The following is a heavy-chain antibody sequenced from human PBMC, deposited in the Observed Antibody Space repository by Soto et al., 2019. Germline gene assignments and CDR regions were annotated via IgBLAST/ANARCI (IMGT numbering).Heavy chain of an antibody. Sequence: GGSLRLSCAASGFKFSSYAMSWVRQAPRKGLGWVSLISATGGGTYYADSVKGRFTISRDNSDNTLYLQVHSLRAEDTVVYYCAKDRRAGGSSAFYFDFWGQGAQVTVSS. V-gene: IGHV3-23*01. CDR2: ISATGGGT. CDR1: GFKFSSYA. D-gene: IGHD3-16*01. J-gene: IGHJ5*01. CDR3: AKDRRAGGSSAFYFDF.